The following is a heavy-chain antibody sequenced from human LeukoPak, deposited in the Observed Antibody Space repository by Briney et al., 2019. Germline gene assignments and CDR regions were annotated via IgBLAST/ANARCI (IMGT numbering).Heavy chain of an antibody. CDR2: IIPIFGTA. Sequence: SVKVSCKASGGTFSSYTISWVRQAPGQGLEWMGGIIPIFGTANYAQKFQGRVTITTDESTSTAYMELSSLRSEDTAVYYCAGARDIVVVVAATPYYNWFDPWGQGTLVTVSS. J-gene: IGHJ5*02. CDR1: GGTFSSYT. D-gene: IGHD2-15*01. V-gene: IGHV1-69*05. CDR3: AGARDIVVVVAATPYYNWFDP.